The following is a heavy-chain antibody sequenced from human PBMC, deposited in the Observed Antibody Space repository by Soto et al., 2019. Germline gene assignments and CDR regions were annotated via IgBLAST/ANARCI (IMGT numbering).Heavy chain of an antibody. CDR3: ARLVPGTESWFVP. CDR2: ISPYSDST. D-gene: IGHD2-2*01. CDR1: GYTFSNYG. V-gene: IGHV1-18*01. Sequence: ASVKVSCKASGYTFSNYGINWVRQAPGQPLEWMGWISPYSDSTNYAQKFQGRVSMTTDTSTTTAYMELSSLRSDDTAVYYCARLVPGTESWFVPWGQGTLVTVSS. J-gene: IGHJ5*02.